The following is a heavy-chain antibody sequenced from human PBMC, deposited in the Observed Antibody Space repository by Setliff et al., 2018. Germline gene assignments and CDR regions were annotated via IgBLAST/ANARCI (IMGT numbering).Heavy chain of an antibody. V-gene: IGHV3-33*08. CDR2: RWDDGVKK. CDR3: ARDEGGYVLNHYMDV. J-gene: IGHJ6*03. Sequence: PGGSLRLSCAASGFTFSTYRMHWVRQAPGKGLEWVAVRWDDGVKKYHADSVKGRFTISRDNAKNTLYLQMNSLRVEDTAVYYCARDEGGYVLNHYMDVWGKGTTVTVSS. CDR1: GFTFSTYR. D-gene: IGHD1-1*01.